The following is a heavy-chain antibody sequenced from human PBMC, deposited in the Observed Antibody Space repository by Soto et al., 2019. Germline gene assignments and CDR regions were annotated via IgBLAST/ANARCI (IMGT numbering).Heavy chain of an antibody. J-gene: IGHJ3*01. D-gene: IGHD3-10*01. Sequence: QVQLQESGPGLVKPLQTLSLTCSVYGGSISSGDYYWSWIRQPPGKGLEWIGYISYTGNTFYKPSLESRVIISVDTSKNQFSLRLSSVTAADTAVYFCVRYYGSGSYSTPEIFDFWGQGTMVTVSS. V-gene: IGHV4-30-4*01. CDR1: GGSISSGDYY. CDR3: VRYYGSGSYSTPEIFDF. CDR2: ISYTGNT.